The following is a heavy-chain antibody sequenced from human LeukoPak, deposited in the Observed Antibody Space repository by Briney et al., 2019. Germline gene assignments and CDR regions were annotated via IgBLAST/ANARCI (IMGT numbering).Heavy chain of an antibody. V-gene: IGHV3-23*01. Sequence: GGSLRLSCAASGFTFSNYAMSWVRQAPGKGLEWVSGINGRGETTVYAASVEGRFTISRDNSKNTLFLQMNSLRAEDTAVYFCARGASGSYSFDSWGQGTLVIVSP. CDR1: GFTFSNYA. J-gene: IGHJ4*02. CDR3: ARGASGSYSFDS. CDR2: INGRGETT. D-gene: IGHD1-26*01.